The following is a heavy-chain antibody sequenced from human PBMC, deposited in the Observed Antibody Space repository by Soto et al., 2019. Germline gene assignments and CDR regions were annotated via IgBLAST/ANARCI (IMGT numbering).Heavy chain of an antibody. CDR3: AGDPWGTSSWNNWFDP. CDR1: GYTFTGYY. CDR2: INPNSGGT. V-gene: IGHV1-2*02. J-gene: IGHJ5*02. D-gene: IGHD6-13*01. Sequence: ASVKVSCKASGYTFTGYYMHWVRQAPGQGLEWLGWINPNSGGTNYAPKFQRSITMTRDTSIRTAYMELSRLRSDDPAVYYSAGDPWGTSSWNNWFDPWGQGTLVTVSS.